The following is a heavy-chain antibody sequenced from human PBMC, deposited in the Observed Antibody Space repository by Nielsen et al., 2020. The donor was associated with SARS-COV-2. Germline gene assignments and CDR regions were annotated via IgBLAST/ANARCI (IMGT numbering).Heavy chain of an antibody. CDR3: AGSQGQPYYFDY. V-gene: IGHV3-33*01. CDR1: GFTFSGYG. D-gene: IGHD3-10*01. J-gene: IGHJ4*02. Sequence: GGSLRLSCAASGFTFSGYGMHWVRQAPGKGLEWVAVIWYDGSNKYYADSVKGRFTISRDNSKNTLYLQMNSLRAEDTAVYYCAGSQGQPYYFDYWGQGTLVTVSS. CDR2: IWYDGSNK.